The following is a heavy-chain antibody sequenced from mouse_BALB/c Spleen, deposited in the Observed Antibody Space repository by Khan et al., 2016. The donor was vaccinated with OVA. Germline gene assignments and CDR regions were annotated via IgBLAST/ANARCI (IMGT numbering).Heavy chain of an antibody. Sequence: VQLQQSGPGLVQPSQSLSITCTVSGFSLTSYGVHWVRQPPGKGLEWLGVIWSGGSTTYYAAFISRLSISKDNSTSQVFFKMNSMQADDKAIYYWARNPSTVVASYYYAMDYWGQGTSVTVSS. D-gene: IGHD1-1*01. CDR2: IWSGGST. J-gene: IGHJ4*01. V-gene: IGHV2-4*02. CDR3: ARNPSTVVASYYYAMDY. CDR1: GFSLTSYG.